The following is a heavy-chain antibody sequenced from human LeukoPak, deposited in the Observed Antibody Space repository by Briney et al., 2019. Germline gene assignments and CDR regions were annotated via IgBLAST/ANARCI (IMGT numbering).Heavy chain of an antibody. CDR2: IKQDGSEK. CDR3: ARDHPYYDILTGWWTPPYSAGMDV. J-gene: IGHJ6*02. CDR1: GFTFSSYW. Sequence: GGSLRLSCAASGFTFSSYWMSWVRQAPGKGLEWVANIKQDGSEKYYVDSVKGRFTISRDNAKNSLYLQMNSLRAEDTAVYYCARDHPYYDILTGWWTPPYSAGMDVWGQGTTVTVSS. V-gene: IGHV3-7*01. D-gene: IGHD3-9*01.